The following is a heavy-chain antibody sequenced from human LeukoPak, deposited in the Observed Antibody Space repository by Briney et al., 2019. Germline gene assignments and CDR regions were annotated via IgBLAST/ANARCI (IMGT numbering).Heavy chain of an antibody. CDR2: IIPIFGTA. D-gene: IGHD2-15*01. Sequence: ASVKVSCKASGGTFSSYAISWVRQAPGQGLEWMGGIIPIFGTANYAQKFQGRVTITADESTSTAYMELSSLTSEDTAVYYCARVPQIGYCIGGSCYRFDYWGQGTLVTVSS. CDR3: ARVPQIGYCIGGSCYRFDY. CDR1: GGTFSSYA. V-gene: IGHV1-69*13. J-gene: IGHJ4*02.